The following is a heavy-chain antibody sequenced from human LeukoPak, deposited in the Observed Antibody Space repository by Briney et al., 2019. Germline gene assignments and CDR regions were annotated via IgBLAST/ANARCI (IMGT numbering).Heavy chain of an antibody. CDR2: LSYTGKT. CDR3: SEGYFEPFDH. J-gene: IGHJ4*02. CDR1: GVCVSTSH. D-gene: IGHD2/OR15-2a*01. V-gene: IGHV4-59*02. Sequence: SETLSLTCNVTGVCVSTSHWNWTRQRPGKGLEWIGCLSYTGKTDYNPSLKSRFSISLGSSNNHFSLKLTSVTAADTAVYYCSEGYFEPFDHWGQGILVTVSS.